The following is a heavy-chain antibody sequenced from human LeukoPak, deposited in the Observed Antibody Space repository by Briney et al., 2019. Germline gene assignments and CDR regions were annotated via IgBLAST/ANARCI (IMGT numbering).Heavy chain of an antibody. D-gene: IGHD3-10*01. Sequence: GGSLRLSCAASGFTVSSNYMSCVRQAPGKGLEWVSVIYSGGSTYYAASVKGRFTISRHNSKNTVYLQMNSLRAEDTAVYYCASRGGFSYFDYWGQGSLVTVSS. CDR2: IYSGGST. CDR3: ASRGGFSYFDY. V-gene: IGHV3-53*04. J-gene: IGHJ4*02. CDR1: GFTVSSNY.